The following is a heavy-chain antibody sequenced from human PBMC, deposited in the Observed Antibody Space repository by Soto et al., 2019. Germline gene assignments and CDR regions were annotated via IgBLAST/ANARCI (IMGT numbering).Heavy chain of an antibody. CDR3: ARGFLGASGYCSGVSCYPSFDDY. D-gene: IGHD2-15*01. J-gene: IGHJ4*02. CDR2: IIPIFGTA. CDR1: GGTFSSYA. V-gene: IGHV1-69*06. Sequence: ASVKVSCKASGGTFSSYAISWVRQAPGQGLEWMGGIIPIFGTANYAQKFQGRVTITADKSTSTAYMELSSLRSEDTAVYYCARGFLGASGYCSGVSCYPSFDDYWGQGTLVTVSS.